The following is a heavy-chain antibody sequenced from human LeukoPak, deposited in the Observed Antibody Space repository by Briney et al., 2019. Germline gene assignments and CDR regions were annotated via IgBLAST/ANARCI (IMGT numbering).Heavy chain of an antibody. CDR2: INQEGSEK. CDR1: GFTFSTYW. D-gene: IGHD6-19*01. Sequence: GGSLRLSCAASGFTFSTYWMSWVRQAPGKGLEWAANINQEGSEKYYVDSVKGRFTISRDNAKNSLYLQMNSLRAEDTAVYYCVRRHSTGSEWGQGTLVTVSS. J-gene: IGHJ4*02. V-gene: IGHV3-7*01. CDR3: VRRHSTGSE.